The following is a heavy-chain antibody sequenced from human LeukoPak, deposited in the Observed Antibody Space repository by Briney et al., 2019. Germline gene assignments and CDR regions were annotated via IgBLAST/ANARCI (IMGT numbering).Heavy chain of an antibody. CDR1: GYTFTSYD. V-gene: IGHV1-8*01. J-gene: IGHJ5*02. D-gene: IGHD2-15*01. CDR3: ARDSEGGSGWFDP. CDR2: MNPNSGET. Sequence: GASVKASCKASGYTFTSYDINWVRQAPGQGLEWLGWMNPNSGETGYAQKFQGRITMTRDTSISTAYMVLSSLRSEDTAVYYCARDSEGGSGWFDPWGQGTLVTVSS.